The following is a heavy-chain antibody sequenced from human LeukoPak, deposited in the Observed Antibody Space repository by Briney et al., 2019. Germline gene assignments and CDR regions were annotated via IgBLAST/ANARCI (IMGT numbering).Heavy chain of an antibody. CDR1: GFTFSSYW. CDR3: ARLVEGYSSTHFDY. Sequence: GGSLRLSCAASGFTFSSYWMSWVRQAPGKGLEWVAKINQDGSEKYYVDSVKGRFSISRDNAKNSLSLQMNSLRAEDTAVYYCARLVEGYSSTHFDYWGQGTLVTVSS. V-gene: IGHV3-7*03. D-gene: IGHD6-13*01. J-gene: IGHJ4*02. CDR2: INQDGSEK.